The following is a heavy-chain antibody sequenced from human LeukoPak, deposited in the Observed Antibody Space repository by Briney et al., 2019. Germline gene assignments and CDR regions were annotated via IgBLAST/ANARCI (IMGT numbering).Heavy chain of an antibody. J-gene: IGHJ4*02. CDR1: GYTCTGYY. V-gene: IGHV1-2*04. D-gene: IGHD3-10*01. CDR2: INPNSGGT. CDR3: ARAVDSRGSNFDY. Sequence: ASGKVSCKASGYTCTGYYMHWVRQAPGQGREWMGWINPNSGGTNYAKKFQGWVTMNRDTTISTAYMELSRLRSDATAVYYCARAVDSRGSNFDYWGQGTLVTVSS.